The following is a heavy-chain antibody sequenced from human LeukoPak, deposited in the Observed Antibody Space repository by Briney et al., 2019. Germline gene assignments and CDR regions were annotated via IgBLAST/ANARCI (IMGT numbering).Heavy chain of an antibody. V-gene: IGHV1-46*01. J-gene: IGHJ4*02. CDR1: GYTFTSYY. Sequence: ASVKVSCKASGYTFTSYYIHWVRQAPGQGLEWMGIITPSIGSTSYAQKFQDRVTMTRDTSTSTVYMELSSLRSEDTAAYYCARWAWYSSAWYPNHFDYWGQGTLVTVSS. CDR2: ITPSIGST. CDR3: ARWAWYSSAWYPNHFDY. D-gene: IGHD6-19*01.